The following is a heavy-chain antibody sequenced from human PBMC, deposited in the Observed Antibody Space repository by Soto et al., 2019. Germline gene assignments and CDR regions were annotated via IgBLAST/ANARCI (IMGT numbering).Heavy chain of an antibody. CDR3: VKGNQLLRYYFEF. V-gene: IGHV3-64D*06. CDR2: ITSDGDST. CDR1: GFTFSNYA. J-gene: IGHJ4*02. D-gene: IGHD2-15*01. Sequence: LRLSCSVSGFTFSNYAMHWVRQAPGEGLEYVSGITSDGDSTYHADSVKGRFTISRDNSKNTLYLQMSSLRLEDTAIYYCVKGNQLLRYYFEFWGQGTLVTVSS.